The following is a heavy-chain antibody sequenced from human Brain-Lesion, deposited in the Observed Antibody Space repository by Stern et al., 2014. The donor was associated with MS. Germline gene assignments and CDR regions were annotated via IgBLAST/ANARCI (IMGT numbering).Heavy chain of an antibody. J-gene: IGHJ5*02. V-gene: IGHV4-39*01. CDR1: GGSVSSTSYA. CDR3: AGEEDIRYCSGGSCTGNWFDP. CDR2: IYYSGNT. D-gene: IGHD2-15*01. Sequence: MQLVESGPGLVKPSETLSLTCTVAGGSVSSTSYAWAWIRQPPGKGLEWIGTIYYSGNTYYSPSLKSRLTLTLDTSKKQVPLTLRSVTAADTAVYYCAGEEDIRYCSGGSCTGNWFDPWGQGTLVTVSS.